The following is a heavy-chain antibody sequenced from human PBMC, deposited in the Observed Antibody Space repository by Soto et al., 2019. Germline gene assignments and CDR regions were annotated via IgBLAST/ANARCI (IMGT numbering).Heavy chain of an antibody. D-gene: IGHD2-21*02. CDR2: FDPEDGTT. CDR3: VVGVTVDR. V-gene: IGHV1-24*01. Sequence: ASVKVSCKVSGYTLIELAIHWVRQAPGKGLEWMGGFDPEDGTTLYAQKFQGRVIMTEDTSENTAYMELSSLKSDDTAVYFCVVGVTVDRWGQGTLVTVSS. J-gene: IGHJ5*02. CDR1: GYTLIELA.